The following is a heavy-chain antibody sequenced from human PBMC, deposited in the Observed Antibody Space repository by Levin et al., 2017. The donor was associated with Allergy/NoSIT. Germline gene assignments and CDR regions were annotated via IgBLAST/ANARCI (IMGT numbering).Heavy chain of an antibody. J-gene: IGHJ4*02. D-gene: IGHD6-13*01. CDR2: IKQDGSEK. Sequence: GGSLRLSCAASGFTFSSYWMSWVRQAPGKGLEWVANIKQDGSEKYYVDSVKGRFTISRDNAKNSLYLQMNSLRAEDTAVYYCARMDSSSWYGSFDYWGQGTLVTVSS. CDR1: GFTFSSYW. V-gene: IGHV3-7*01. CDR3: ARMDSSSWYGSFDY.